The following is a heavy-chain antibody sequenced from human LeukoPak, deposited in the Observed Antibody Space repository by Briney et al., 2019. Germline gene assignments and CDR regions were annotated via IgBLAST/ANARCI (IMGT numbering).Heavy chain of an antibody. J-gene: IGHJ5*02. V-gene: IGHV4-59*01. CDR1: GGAISSYY. CDR3: ARQQQGWFDP. Sequence: TPSETLSLPCTVPGGAISSYYWSWIRQPPGKGLEWIGYIYYSGSTNYNPPLKSRVTISVDTSKNQFSLKLSSVTAADTAVYYCARQQQGWFDPWGQGTLVTVSS. CDR2: IYYSGST. D-gene: IGHD6-13*01.